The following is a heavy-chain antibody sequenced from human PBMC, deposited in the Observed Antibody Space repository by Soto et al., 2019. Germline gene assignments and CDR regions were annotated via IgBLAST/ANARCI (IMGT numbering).Heavy chain of an antibody. CDR2: INPNSGGT. Sequence: ASVKVSCKASGYTFTGYYMHCVRQAPGQGLEWMGWINPNSGGTNYAQKFQGWVTMTRDTSISTAYMELSRLRSDDTAVYYCARDKVMRSSIYYYYYGMDVWGQGTTVTVSS. D-gene: IGHD6-6*01. J-gene: IGHJ6*02. CDR1: GYTFTGYY. V-gene: IGHV1-2*04. CDR3: ARDKVMRSSIYYYYYGMDV.